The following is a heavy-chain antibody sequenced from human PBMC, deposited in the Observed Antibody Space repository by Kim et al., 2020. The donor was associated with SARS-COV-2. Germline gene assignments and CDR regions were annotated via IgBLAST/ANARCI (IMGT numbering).Heavy chain of an antibody. D-gene: IGHD5-18*01. CDR3: AGVGNSYGYPGAFDN. CDR1: GVSVSSGSYY. Sequence: SETLSLTCTASGVSVSSGSYYWSWIRQPPGKGLEWIGYIYYSGSTNYNPSLKSRVTISVDTTKNQSPLKLSSVTAADTAVYYCAGVGNSYGYPGAFDNWGQGTMVTVSS. CDR2: IYYSGST. V-gene: IGHV4-61*01. J-gene: IGHJ3*02.